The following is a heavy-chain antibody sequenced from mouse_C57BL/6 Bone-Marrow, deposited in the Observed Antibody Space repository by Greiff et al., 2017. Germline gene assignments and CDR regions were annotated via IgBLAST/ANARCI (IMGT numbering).Heavy chain of an antibody. V-gene: IGHV5-4*01. CDR3: ARSYGSSFAY. D-gene: IGHD1-1*01. CDR1: GFTFSSYA. CDR2: ISDGGSYT. Sequence: EVQGVESGGGLVKPGGSLKLSCAASGFTFSSYAMSWVRQTPEKRLEWVATISDGGSYTYYPDNVKGRFTISRDNAKNNLYLQMSHLKSEDTAMYYCARSYGSSFAYWGQGTLVTVSA. J-gene: IGHJ3*01.